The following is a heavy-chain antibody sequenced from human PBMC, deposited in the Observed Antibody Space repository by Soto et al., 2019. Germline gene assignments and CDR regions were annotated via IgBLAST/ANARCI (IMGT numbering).Heavy chain of an antibody. Sequence: GGSLRLSCAASGFTFSTHGMHWVRQAPGKGLEWVAVISYDGVNKYYADSVKGRFTISRDNSKNTLYLQMNSLRAEDTAVYYCAKSVYNWNDGFFDYWGQGTLVTVSS. D-gene: IGHD1-1*01. V-gene: IGHV3-30*18. CDR3: AKSVYNWNDGFFDY. CDR1: GFTFSTHG. CDR2: ISYDGVNK. J-gene: IGHJ4*02.